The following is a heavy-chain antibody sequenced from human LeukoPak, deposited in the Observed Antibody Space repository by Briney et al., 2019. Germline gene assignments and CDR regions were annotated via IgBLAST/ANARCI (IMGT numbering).Heavy chain of an antibody. CDR1: GDSISSYY. V-gene: IGHV4-4*07. J-gene: IGHJ6*02. CDR2: IYTSGTT. CDR3: AVTMVRGVSGMDV. Sequence: SETLSLTCTVSGDSISSYYWSWIRQPAGKGLEWIGRIYTSGTTNYNPSLRSRVTMSADTSKNQFSLKLTSVIAADTAVYYCAVTMVRGVSGMDVWGPGTTVTVSS. D-gene: IGHD3-10*01.